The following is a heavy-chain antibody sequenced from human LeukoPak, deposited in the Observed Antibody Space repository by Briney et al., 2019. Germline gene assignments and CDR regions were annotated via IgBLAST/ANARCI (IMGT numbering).Heavy chain of an antibody. CDR2: INQDGCEN. CDR3: ATSTAGFDH. V-gene: IGHV3-7*01. D-gene: IGHD2-21*02. CDR1: GFSFSTYW. Sequence: PGGSLRLSCAASGFSFSTYWMSWVRQAPGKGLEWVANINQDGCENYYVDSVKGRFTISRDNAKSSLFLQMNSLRAEDTAVYYCATSTAGFDHWGQGTLVTVSS. J-gene: IGHJ4*02.